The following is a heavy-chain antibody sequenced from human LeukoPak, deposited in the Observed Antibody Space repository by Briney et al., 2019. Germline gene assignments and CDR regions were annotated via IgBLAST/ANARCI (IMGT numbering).Heavy chain of an antibody. D-gene: IGHD3-22*01. Sequence: SQTLSLTGTVSGNSISSGSYFWSWIRQPAGKGLERIGRIYICGSPNYNPSLNSQVTISVDTSKNQFSLKLSSVTAADTAVYYCARADSDYYDSSGYHDAFDIWGQGTMVTVSS. V-gene: IGHV4-61*02. CDR2: IYICGSP. CDR1: GNSISSGSYF. J-gene: IGHJ3*02. CDR3: ARADSDYYDSSGYHDAFDI.